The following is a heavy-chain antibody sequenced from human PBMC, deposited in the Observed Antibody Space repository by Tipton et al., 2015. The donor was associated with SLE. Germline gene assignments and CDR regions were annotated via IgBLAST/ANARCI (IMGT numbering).Heavy chain of an antibody. CDR3: ARQHGYRGYDSVDAFDI. V-gene: IGHV4-39*07. CDR1: GDSISSSSYY. Sequence: TLSLTCTVSGDSISSSSYYWGWIRQSPGKGLEWIGNVYYSGRTYYNPSLKSRVSISLDMSRNQFSLRLNSGTAADTAVYYCARQHGYRGYDSVDAFDIWGQGTSVAVSA. CDR2: VYYSGRT. J-gene: IGHJ3*02. D-gene: IGHD5-12*01.